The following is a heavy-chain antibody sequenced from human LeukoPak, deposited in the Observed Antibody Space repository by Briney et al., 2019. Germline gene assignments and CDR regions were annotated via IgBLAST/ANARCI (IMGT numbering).Heavy chain of an antibody. CDR1: GFTFSKYW. D-gene: IGHD3-22*01. CDR2: INGDGSTT. V-gene: IGHV3-74*01. CDR3: ATGNYYDSRGYYTFGY. J-gene: IGHJ1*01. Sequence: AGGSLRLSCAASGFTFSKYWMHWVRQVPGKGLVWVSLINGDGSTTNHADFVKGRFTISRDNAKNTLSLQVNSLRAEDTAVYYCATGNYYDSRGYYTFGYWGQGTLVTVSS.